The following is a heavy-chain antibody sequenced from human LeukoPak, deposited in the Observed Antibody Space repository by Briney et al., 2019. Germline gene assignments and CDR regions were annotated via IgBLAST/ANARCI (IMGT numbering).Heavy chain of an antibody. D-gene: IGHD3/OR15-3a*01. Sequence: GGSLRLSCAASGFTVSSNYISWVRQAPGKGLEWVSVIYVDGRTYYTDSVKGRFTISRDNPKNTVYLQMNSLRAEDTAMYYCARDTRDVDWTLGAFDIWGQGTKVTVSS. V-gene: IGHV3-53*01. CDR1: GFTVSSNY. CDR3: ARDTRDVDWTLGAFDI. CDR2: IYVDGRT. J-gene: IGHJ3*02.